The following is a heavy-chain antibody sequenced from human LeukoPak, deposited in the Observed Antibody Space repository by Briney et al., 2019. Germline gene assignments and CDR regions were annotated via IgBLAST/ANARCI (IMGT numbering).Heavy chain of an antibody. CDR3: ARAGPQYYDFWSGYYSFDY. CDR1: GGSISCYY. D-gene: IGHD3-3*01. CDR2: IYYSGST. V-gene: IGHV4-59*01. Sequence: SETLSLTCTVSGGSISCYYWSWIRQPPGKGLEWIGYIYYSGSTNYNPSLKSRVTISVDTSKNQFSLKLSSVTAADTAVYYCARAGPQYYDFWSGYYSFDYWGQGTLVTVSS. J-gene: IGHJ4*02.